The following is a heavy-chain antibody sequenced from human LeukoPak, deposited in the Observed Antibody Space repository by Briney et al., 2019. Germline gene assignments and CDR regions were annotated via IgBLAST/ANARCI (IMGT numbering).Heavy chain of an antibody. D-gene: IGHD2-21*01. CDR3: VRDETGGEVYRY. V-gene: IGHV3-21*06. CDR2: ISPSGNYM. CDR1: GFKFSSYS. J-gene: IGHJ4*02. Sequence: GGSLRLSCLTSGFKFSSYSMNWVRQAPGKGLDWVSSISPSGNYMHFADSVKGRFTVSRDNAHSTLYLQMSSLQVQDTALYYCVRDETGGEVYRYWGQGTLITVSS.